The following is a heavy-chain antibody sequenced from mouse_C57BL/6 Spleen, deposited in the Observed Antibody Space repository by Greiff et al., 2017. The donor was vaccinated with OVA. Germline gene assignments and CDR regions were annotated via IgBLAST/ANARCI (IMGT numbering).Heavy chain of an antibody. D-gene: IGHD2-4*01. V-gene: IGHV1-72*01. CDR3: ARYYDYDDAMDY. Sequence: QQSCKASGYTFTSYWMHWVKQRPGRGLEWIGRIDPNSGGTKYNEKFKSKATLPVDKPSSTAYMQLSSLTSEDSAVYYCARYYDYDDAMDYWGQGTSVTVSS. J-gene: IGHJ4*01. CDR2: IDPNSGGT. CDR1: GYTFTSYW.